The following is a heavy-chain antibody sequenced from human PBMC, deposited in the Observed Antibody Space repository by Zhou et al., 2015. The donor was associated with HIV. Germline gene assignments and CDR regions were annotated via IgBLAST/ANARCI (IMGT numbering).Heavy chain of an antibody. V-gene: IGHV1-8*01. D-gene: IGHD1-26*01. CDR3: ARDRGGATRPGWRYFDL. J-gene: IGHJ2*01. CDR1: GYTFTSYD. CDR2: MNTNGGQT. Sequence: QVQLVQSGAEVKKPGASVKVSCKASGYTFTSYDINWMRQATGQRPEWMGWMNTNGGQTGYAQKFQGRVTITADRSTSTAYMELRSLRSEDTAIYYCARDRGGATRPGWRYFDLWGRGTLVIVSS.